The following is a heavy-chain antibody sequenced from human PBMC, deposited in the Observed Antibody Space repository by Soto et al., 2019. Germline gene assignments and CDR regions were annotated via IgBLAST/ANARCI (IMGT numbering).Heavy chain of an antibody. V-gene: IGHV1-18*01. CDR3: ARVGFWYNWNVTPLRWFDP. CDR2: ISAYNGNT. CDR1: GYPFTHYG. D-gene: IGHD1-1*01. Sequence: GASVKVSCKSSGYPFTHYGITWMRQAPGQGLEWMGWISAYNGNTNYAQKLQGRVTMTTDTSTSTAYMELRSLRSDDTAVYYCARVGFWYNWNVTPLRWFDPWGQGTLVTVSS. J-gene: IGHJ5*02.